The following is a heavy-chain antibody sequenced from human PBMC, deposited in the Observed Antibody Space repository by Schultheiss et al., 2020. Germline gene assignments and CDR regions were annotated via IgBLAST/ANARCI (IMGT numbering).Heavy chain of an antibody. V-gene: IGHV4-4*02. CDR3: ARGYSSSWYAGFDP. D-gene: IGHD6-13*01. CDR2: IYHSGST. Sequence: SETLSLTCAVSGGSISSSNWWSWVRQPPGKGLEWIGEIYHSGSTNYNPSLKSRVTISLDTSKNQFSLKLSSVTAADTAVYYCARGYSSSWYAGFDPWGQGTLVNVSS. J-gene: IGHJ5*02. CDR1: GGSISSSNW.